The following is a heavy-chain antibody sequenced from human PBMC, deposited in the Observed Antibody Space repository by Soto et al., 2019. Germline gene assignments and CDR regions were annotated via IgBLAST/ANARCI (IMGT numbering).Heavy chain of an antibody. Sequence: ASVKVSCKASGYTFTSYGISWVRQAPGQGLEWMGWISGYNGDTNYAQKYQGRVTMTTDTSTSTAYMELRSLRSDDTAVYYCARAPQTVAGAGIWYWGQGTLVTVSS. V-gene: IGHV1-18*01. CDR2: ISGYNGDT. CDR1: GYTFTSYG. J-gene: IGHJ4*02. D-gene: IGHD6-13*01. CDR3: ARAPQTVAGAGIWY.